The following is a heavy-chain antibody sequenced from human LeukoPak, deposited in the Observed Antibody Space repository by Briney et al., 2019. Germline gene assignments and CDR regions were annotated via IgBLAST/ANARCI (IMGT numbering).Heavy chain of an antibody. CDR1: GGSVTSTNW. J-gene: IGHJ4*02. D-gene: IGHD3-3*01. Sequence: SETLSLTCAVSGGSVTSTNWWTWVRQPPGKGLEWIGEVHLDGRTNYNPSLTGRLTLSVDLYENHISLKLTSVTAADTAVYYCAREGGFYRPLDYSGQGTLVTVSS. V-gene: IGHV4-4*02. CDR3: AREGGFYRPLDY. CDR2: VHLDGRT.